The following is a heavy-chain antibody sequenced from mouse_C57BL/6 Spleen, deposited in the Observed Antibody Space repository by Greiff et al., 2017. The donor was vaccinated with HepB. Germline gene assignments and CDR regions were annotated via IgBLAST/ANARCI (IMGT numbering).Heavy chain of an antibody. J-gene: IGHJ4*01. D-gene: IGHD2-4*01. V-gene: IGHV1-54*01. Sequence: VQLQQSGAELVRPGTSVKVSCKASGYAFTNYLIEWVKQRPGQGLEWIGVINPGSGGTNYNEKFKGKATLTADKSSSTAYMQLSSLTSEDSAVYFWARGYDYDGRGDAMDYWGQGTSVTVSS. CDR2: INPGSGGT. CDR3: ARGYDYDGRGDAMDY. CDR1: GYAFTNYL.